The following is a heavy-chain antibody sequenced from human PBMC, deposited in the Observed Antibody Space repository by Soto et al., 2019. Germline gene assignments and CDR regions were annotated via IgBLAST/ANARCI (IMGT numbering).Heavy chain of an antibody. V-gene: IGHV3-21*01. CDR1: GFTFSSYS. CDR3: ARGIAAAGTQEGTYYYYGMDV. D-gene: IGHD6-13*01. J-gene: IGHJ6*02. CDR2: ISSSSSYI. Sequence: PGGSLRLSCAASGFTFSSYSMNWVRQAPGKGLEWVSSISSSSSYIYYADSVKGRFTISRDNAKNSLYLQMNSLRAEDTAVYYCARGIAAAGTQEGTYYYYGMDVWGQGTTVTVSS.